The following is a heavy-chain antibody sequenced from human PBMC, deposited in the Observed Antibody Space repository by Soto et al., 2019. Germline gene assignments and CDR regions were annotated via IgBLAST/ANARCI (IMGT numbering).Heavy chain of an antibody. Sequence: ALVKVSCKASGYTFTGYLMXRVRQAPGQGLEWMGWINPNSGGTNYAQKFQGWVTMTRDTSISTAYMELSRLRSDDTAVYYCARGHEMKVIFGVVIPSLYYGMDVWGQGTTVTVSS. CDR1: GYTFTGYL. CDR2: INPNSGGT. J-gene: IGHJ6*02. D-gene: IGHD3-3*01. CDR3: ARGHEMKVIFGVVIPSLYYGMDV. V-gene: IGHV1-2*04.